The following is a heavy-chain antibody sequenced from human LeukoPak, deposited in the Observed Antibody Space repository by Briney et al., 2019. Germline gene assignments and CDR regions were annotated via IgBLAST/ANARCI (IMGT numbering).Heavy chain of an antibody. Sequence: GGSLRLSCAASGFTFSDYYTSWIRQAPGKGLEGVSYISSSGSTIYYADSVKGRFTISRDNAKNSLYLQMNSLRAEDTAVYYCARSGIIHAFDIWGQGTMVTVSS. V-gene: IGHV3-11*01. CDR3: ARSGIIHAFDI. CDR2: ISSSGSTI. CDR1: GFTFSDYY. J-gene: IGHJ3*02. D-gene: IGHD3-16*01.